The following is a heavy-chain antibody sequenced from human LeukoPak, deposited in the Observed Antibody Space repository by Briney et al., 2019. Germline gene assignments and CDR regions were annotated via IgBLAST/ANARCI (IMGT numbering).Heavy chain of an antibody. J-gene: IGHJ6*03. CDR3: ARRVFDWLPGQGGYYYMDV. V-gene: IGHV1-69*06. Sequence: SVKVSCKASGGTFSSYAISWVRQAPGQGLEWMGGIIPIFGTANYAQKFQGRVTITADKSTSTAYMELSSLRSEDTAVYYCARRVFDWLPGQGGYYYMDVWGKGTTVIISS. CDR1: GGTFSSYA. D-gene: IGHD3-9*01. CDR2: IIPIFGTA.